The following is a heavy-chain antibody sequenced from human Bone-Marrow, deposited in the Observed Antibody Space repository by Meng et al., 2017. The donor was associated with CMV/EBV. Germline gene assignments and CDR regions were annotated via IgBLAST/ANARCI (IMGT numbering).Heavy chain of an antibody. CDR3: ARSPGASLCAFDI. CDR1: GYTFTSYD. V-gene: IGHV1-8*01. CDR2: MNPNSGNT. Sequence: ASVKVSCKTSGYTFTSYDINWVRQATGQGLEWMGWMNPNSGNTGYAQKFQDRVTMTRDTSISTAYMELSRLRSDDTAVYYCARSPGASLCAFDIWGQGTMVTVSS. J-gene: IGHJ3*02. D-gene: IGHD1-26*01.